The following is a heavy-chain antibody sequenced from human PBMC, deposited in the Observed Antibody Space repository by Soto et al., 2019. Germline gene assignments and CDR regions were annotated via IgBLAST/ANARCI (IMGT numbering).Heavy chain of an antibody. CDR3: ARETKSRIAARPYNWFDP. J-gene: IGHJ5*02. CDR1: EFTFSSYW. Sequence: EVQLVESGGGLVQPGGSLRLSCAADEFTFSSYWMQWVRQAPGKGLVWVSRINSDGSSTSYADSVKGRFTISRDNAKNTLYLQMNSLRAEDTAVYYCARETKSRIAARPYNWFDPWGQGTLVTVSS. CDR2: INSDGSST. V-gene: IGHV3-74*01. D-gene: IGHD6-6*01.